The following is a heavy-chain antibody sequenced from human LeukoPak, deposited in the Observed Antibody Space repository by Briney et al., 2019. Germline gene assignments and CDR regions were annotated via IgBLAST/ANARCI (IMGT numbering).Heavy chain of an antibody. V-gene: IGHV3-33*01. D-gene: IGHD3-16*01. CDR1: GFTFSSYG. J-gene: IGHJ6*02. CDR3: ARVPGEPIYYYGMDV. CDR2: IWYDGSNK. Sequence: GRSLRLSCAASGFTFSSYGMHWVRQAPGKGLEWVAVIWYDGSNKYYADSVKGRFTISRDNSKNTLYLQMNSLRAEDTAVYYCARVPGEPIYYYGMDVWGQGTTVTVSS.